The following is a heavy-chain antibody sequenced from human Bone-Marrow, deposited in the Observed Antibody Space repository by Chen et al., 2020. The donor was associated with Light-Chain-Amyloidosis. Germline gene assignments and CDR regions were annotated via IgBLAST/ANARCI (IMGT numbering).Heavy chain of an antibody. Sequence: QVQLVESRGGVVQPGRSLRLSCAASGFTFSRYAMHWVRQAPGKGLEWVAVISYDGYNKYYADSVKGRFTISRDNSRNTLSLQMSSLRAEDTAVYYCARDYGDFDWYFDLWGRGTLVTVSS. D-gene: IGHD4-17*01. J-gene: IGHJ2*01. V-gene: IGHV3-30-3*01. CDR1: GFTFSRYA. CDR3: ARDYGDFDWYFDL. CDR2: ISYDGYNK.